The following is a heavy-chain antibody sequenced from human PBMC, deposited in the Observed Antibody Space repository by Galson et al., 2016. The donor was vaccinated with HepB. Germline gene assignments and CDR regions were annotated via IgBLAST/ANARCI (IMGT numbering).Heavy chain of an antibody. V-gene: IGHV3-33*01. CDR1: GFRFGIYG. J-gene: IGHJ4*02. D-gene: IGHD5-24*01. CDR2: LWYYGSTT. CDR3: ARDLEARDAYNMSAGY. Sequence: SLRLSCAASGFRFGIYGIHWVRQAPGKGLEWVAVLWYYGSTTYYGDSVKGRFTISRDTSKNTLYLQMNSLRAEDTAIYYCARDLEARDAYNMSAGYWGQGTLVTVSS.